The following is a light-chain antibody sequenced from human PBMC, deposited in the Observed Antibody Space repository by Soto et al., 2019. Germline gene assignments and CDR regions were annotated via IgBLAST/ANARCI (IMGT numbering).Light chain of an antibody. J-gene: IGKJ4*01. Sequence: DIQLTQSPSFLSASVGDRVTITCRASQGISSYLAWYQQKPGKAPKLLIYAASTLQSGVPSRVSGSGSGTEFTLTINSLQPEDFATHYCQQLNSYPITFGGETKVDIK. CDR2: AAS. CDR3: QQLNSYPIT. CDR1: QGISSY. V-gene: IGKV1-9*01.